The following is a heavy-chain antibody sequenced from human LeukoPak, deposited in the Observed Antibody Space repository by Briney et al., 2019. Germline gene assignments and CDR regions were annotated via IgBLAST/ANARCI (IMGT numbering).Heavy chain of an antibody. V-gene: IGHV1-2*02. CDR2: INPKNGGT. Sequence: ASVKVSCKASGYTFTSYYMHWVRQAPGRGLEWMGWINPKNGGTNSAQKFQGRVTMPRDTSIGTAYMELNRLTYDDTAVYYCGRDRHWNQGNFDYWGQGTLVTVSS. J-gene: IGHJ4*02. CDR1: GYTFTSYY. CDR3: GRDRHWNQGNFDY. D-gene: IGHD1-1*01.